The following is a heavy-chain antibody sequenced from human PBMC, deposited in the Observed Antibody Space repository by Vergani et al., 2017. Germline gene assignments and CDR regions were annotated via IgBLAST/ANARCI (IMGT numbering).Heavy chain of an antibody. D-gene: IGHD5-12*01. CDR3: ARDRMDIVATTTYYYYYYGMDV. Sequence: QVQLQESGPGLVKPSQTLSLTCSVSGGFISSGDYYLSWIRQPPGKGLEWIGYIYYSGSTYYNPSLKSRVTISVDTSKNQFSLKLSSVTAADTAVYYCARDRMDIVATTTYYYYYYGMDVWGQGTTVTVSS. V-gene: IGHV4-30-4*08. CDR2: IYYSGST. CDR1: GGFISSGDYY. J-gene: IGHJ6*02.